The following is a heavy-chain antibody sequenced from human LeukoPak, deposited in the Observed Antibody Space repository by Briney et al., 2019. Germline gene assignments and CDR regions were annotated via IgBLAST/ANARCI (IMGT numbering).Heavy chain of an antibody. J-gene: IGHJ3*02. CDR2: IRYDGTNE. CDR3: AKGLHSSRWNDAFDI. V-gene: IGHV3-30*02. D-gene: IGHD6-13*01. Sequence: GGSLRLSCGASGFSFSYCGMHWVRQAPGKGLDWVAFIRYDGTNEYYADSVKGRFTISRDNSEKMLYLQMNSLRAEDTALYYCAKGLHSSRWNDAFDIWSQGTMVTVSS. CDR1: GFSFSYCG.